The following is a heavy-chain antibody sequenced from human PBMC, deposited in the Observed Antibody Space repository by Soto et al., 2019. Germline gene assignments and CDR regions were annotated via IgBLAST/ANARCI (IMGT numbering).Heavy chain of an antibody. J-gene: IGHJ4*02. CDR1: GGTFSSYT. CDR2: IIPILGIA. D-gene: IGHD3-16*02. CDR3: AIDKGDDYIWGSYRSTYFDY. V-gene: IGHV1-69*08. Sequence: QVQLVQSGAEVKKPGSSVKVSCKASGGTFSSYTISWVRQAPGQGLEWMGRIIPILGIANYAQKFQGRVTITADKSTSTAYMELSSLRSEDTAVYYCAIDKGDDYIWGSYRSTYFDYWGQGTLVTVSS.